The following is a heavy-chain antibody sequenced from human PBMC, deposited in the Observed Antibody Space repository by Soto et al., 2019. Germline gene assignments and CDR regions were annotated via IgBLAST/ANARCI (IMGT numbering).Heavy chain of an antibody. CDR3: ATSFGSGYRAFDY. CDR2: IIPYLSVS. CDR1: GDTFNFYT. Sequence: QVQLVQSGAEVKKPGSSLRVSCRASGDTFNFYTINWVRQAPGLGLEWLGRIIPYLSVSNYAQKFQGRVTXTXDXATNTAYMEVRSLRSEDTAMYYCATSFGSGYRAFDYWGQGALVTVSS. V-gene: IGHV1-69*02. D-gene: IGHD3-10*01. J-gene: IGHJ4*02.